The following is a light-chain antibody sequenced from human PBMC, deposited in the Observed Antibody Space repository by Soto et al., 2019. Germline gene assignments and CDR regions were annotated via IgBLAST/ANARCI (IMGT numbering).Light chain of an antibody. Sequence: EIVLTQSPGTLSLSPGERATLSCRASQSVTSNYLAWYQQQPGQAPSLLIYGASSSATVIPDRFSGSGSGTDFTLTISRLEPEDFAVYYCQQSRYSPLSFGGGTKVEIK. V-gene: IGKV3-20*01. J-gene: IGKJ4*01. CDR3: QQSRYSPLS. CDR2: GAS. CDR1: QSVTSNY.